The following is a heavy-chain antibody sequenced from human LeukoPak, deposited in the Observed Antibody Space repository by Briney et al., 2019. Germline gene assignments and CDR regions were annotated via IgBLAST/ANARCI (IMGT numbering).Heavy chain of an antibody. V-gene: IGHV4-39*01. D-gene: IGHD3-10*01. Sequence: KSSETLSLTCTLSGDSINSYTYSSINSPTYYWGWIRQAPGKGLEWIGHIYYGGNTYYNPSLKNRLTISVDTSKNQFSLRLSPVTATDTAVYYCARQIARGYGINFYYMDVWGKGTTVTVSS. CDR1: GDSINSYTYSSINSPTYY. CDR2: IYYGGNT. J-gene: IGHJ6*03. CDR3: ARQIARGYGINFYYMDV.